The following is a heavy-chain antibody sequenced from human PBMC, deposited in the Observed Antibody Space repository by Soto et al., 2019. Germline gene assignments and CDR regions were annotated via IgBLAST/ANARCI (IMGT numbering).Heavy chain of an antibody. D-gene: IGHD4-17*01. Sequence: QVQLVQSGAEVKKPGSSVKVSCKASGGTFSSYAISWVRQAPGQGLEWMGGIIPIFGTANYAQKFQGRVTLTADESTSTAYMELSSLRSEDTAVYYCARDLRLVTTRRQYYYYGMDVWGQGTTVTVSS. V-gene: IGHV1-69*01. J-gene: IGHJ6*02. CDR3: ARDLRLVTTRRQYYYYGMDV. CDR1: GGTFSSYA. CDR2: IIPIFGTA.